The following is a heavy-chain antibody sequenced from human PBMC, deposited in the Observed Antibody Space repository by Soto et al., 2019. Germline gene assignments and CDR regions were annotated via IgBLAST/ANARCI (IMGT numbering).Heavy chain of an antibody. V-gene: IGHV5-51*01. J-gene: IGHJ5*02. D-gene: IGHD3-22*01. CDR1: GYKFTSSW. CDR2: IFPSDSDT. CDR3: ARKDKSGYFNWFDP. Sequence: GESLKISCRTSGYKFTSSWIAWVRQMPGKGLEWMGIIFPSDSDTRYSPSFQGQVTISADRSTSTVFLQWASLKASDTAVYFCARKDKSGYFNWFDPWGQGTLLTSPQ.